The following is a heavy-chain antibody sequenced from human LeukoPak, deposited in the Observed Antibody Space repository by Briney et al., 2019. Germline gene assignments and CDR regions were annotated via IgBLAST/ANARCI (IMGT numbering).Heavy chain of an antibody. D-gene: IGHD2-2*01. CDR1: GFTFSTYW. V-gene: IGHV3-74*01. CDR2: IYIDGSST. CDR3: ASSRYFDY. Sequence: GGSLRLSCAASGFTFSTYWMHWVRQAPGKGLVWVSRIYIDGSSTSYADSVKGRFTISRDNAKNTLYLQMNSLRAEDTAVYYCASSRYFDYWGQGTLVTVSS. J-gene: IGHJ4*02.